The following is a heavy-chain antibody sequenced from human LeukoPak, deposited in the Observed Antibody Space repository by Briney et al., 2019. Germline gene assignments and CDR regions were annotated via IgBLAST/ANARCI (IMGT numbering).Heavy chain of an antibody. CDR3: ARAGGSSWCFDS. D-gene: IGHD6-6*01. CDR2: IYYSGTT. CDR1: GGSISNYY. Sequence: PSETLSLTCTVSGGSISNYYWSWTRQPPGKGLEWIGYIYYSGTTAYNPSLKSRVTISVDTSKNQLSLKLRSVTAADTAVYYCARAGGSSWCFDSWGQGTLVTVSS. V-gene: IGHV4-59*01. J-gene: IGHJ4*02.